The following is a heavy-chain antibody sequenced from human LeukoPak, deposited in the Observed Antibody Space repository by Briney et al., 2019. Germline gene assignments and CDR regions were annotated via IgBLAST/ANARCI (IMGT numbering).Heavy chain of an antibody. CDR3: AKSLEYYDFWSGSYYYGMDV. CDR2: ISGSGGST. V-gene: IGHV3-23*01. Sequence: GGSLRLSCAASGFTFSSYAMSWVRQAPGKGLEWLSAISGSGGSTYYADSVKGRFTISRDNSKNTLYLQMNSLRAEDTAVYYCAKSLEYYDFWSGSYYYGMDVWGQGTTVTVSS. J-gene: IGHJ6*02. D-gene: IGHD3-3*01. CDR1: GFTFSSYA.